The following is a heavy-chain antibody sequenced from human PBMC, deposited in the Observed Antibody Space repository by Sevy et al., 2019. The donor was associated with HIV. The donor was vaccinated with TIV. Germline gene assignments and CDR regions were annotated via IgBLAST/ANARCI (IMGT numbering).Heavy chain of an antibody. D-gene: IGHD6-19*01. J-gene: IGHJ4*02. CDR1: GFNISSNY. Sequence: GGSLRLSCAASGFNISSNYLSWVRQAPGKWLEWVSVIYGNNSTYYADFVKGRFTISRDNSKNTLYLQMNSLRVEDTAIYYCARGEQWLSFNYWGQGTLVTVSS. CDR2: IYGNNST. CDR3: ARGEQWLSFNY. V-gene: IGHV3-53*01.